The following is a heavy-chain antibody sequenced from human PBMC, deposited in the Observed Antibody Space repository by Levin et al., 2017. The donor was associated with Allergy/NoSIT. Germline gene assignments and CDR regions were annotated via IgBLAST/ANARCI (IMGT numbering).Heavy chain of an antibody. J-gene: IGHJ4*02. CDR3: AKDMGDVDTAMVTGFDY. D-gene: IGHD5-18*01. CDR2: ISWDGGST. CDR1: GFTFDDYT. Sequence: GESLKISCAASGFTFDDYTMHWVRQAPGKGLEWVSLISWDGGSTYYADSVKGRFTISRDNSKNSLYLQMNSLRTEDTALYYCAKDMGDVDTAMVTGFDYWGQGTLVTVSS. V-gene: IGHV3-43*01.